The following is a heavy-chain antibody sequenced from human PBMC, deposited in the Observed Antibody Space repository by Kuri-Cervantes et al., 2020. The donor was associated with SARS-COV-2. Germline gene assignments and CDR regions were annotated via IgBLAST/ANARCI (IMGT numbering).Heavy chain of an antibody. D-gene: IGHD5-12*01. CDR3: AREWKGRYSGTFTDY. Sequence: LRLSCTVSGGSISSGNYYWSWIRQHPGKGLEWIGYIYYSGSTYYNPSLKSRVTMSLDTSKDQFSLKLTSVSAADTAVYYCAREWKGRYSGTFTDYWGPGTLVTVSS. CDR2: IYYSGST. J-gene: IGHJ4*02. CDR1: GGSISSGNYY. V-gene: IGHV4-31*02.